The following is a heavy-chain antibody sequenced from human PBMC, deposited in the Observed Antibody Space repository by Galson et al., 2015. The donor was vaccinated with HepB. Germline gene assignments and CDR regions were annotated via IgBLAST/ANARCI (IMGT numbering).Heavy chain of an antibody. Sequence: SVKVSCKASGYTFTSYDINWVRQATGQGLEWMGWMNPNSGSTGYVQKFQGRVTMTRDTSTSTAYMELSSLTSEDTAVYYCVRAPRRHDYKQHCYYDYWGQGTRVTVSS. CDR2: MNPNSGST. D-gene: IGHD2-21*02. J-gene: IGHJ4*02. CDR1: GYTFTSYD. CDR3: VRAPRRHDYKQHCYYDY. V-gene: IGHV1-8*01.